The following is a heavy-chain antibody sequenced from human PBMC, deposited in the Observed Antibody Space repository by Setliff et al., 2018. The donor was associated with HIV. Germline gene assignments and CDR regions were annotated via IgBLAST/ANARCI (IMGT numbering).Heavy chain of an antibody. CDR3: ARGPGYNDSSGYYLYYFDY. V-gene: IGHV4-31*02. Sequence: SETLSLTCTVSGGSIGSGGYYWSWIRQHPGKGLEWIGYIYYSGSTYYNPSFKRRLSISVDTSKNQFSLKLSSVTAADTAVYYCARGPGYNDSSGYYLYYFDYWGQGTLVTVSS. D-gene: IGHD3-22*01. J-gene: IGHJ4*02. CDR2: IYYSGST. CDR1: GGSIGSGGYY.